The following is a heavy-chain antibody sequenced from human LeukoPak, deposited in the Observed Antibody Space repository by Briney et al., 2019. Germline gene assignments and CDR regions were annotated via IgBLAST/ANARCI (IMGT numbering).Heavy chain of an antibody. CDR2: IHYSGYT. V-gene: IGHV4-59*01. D-gene: IGHD1-26*01. J-gene: IGHJ4*02. CDR3: ARGERLGGDY. CDR1: GFTFSSYA. Sequence: GSLRLSCAASGFTFSSYAMSWIRQPPGKGLEWIGYIHYSGYTNYNPSLKSRVTILVDTSKNQFSLRLSSVTAADTAVYFCARGERLGGDYWGQGTLVTVSS.